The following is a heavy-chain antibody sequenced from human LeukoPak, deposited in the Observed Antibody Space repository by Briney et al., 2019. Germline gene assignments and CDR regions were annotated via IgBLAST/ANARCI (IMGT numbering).Heavy chain of an antibody. V-gene: IGHV4-59*01. CDR1: GGSISSYY. J-gene: IGHJ2*01. CDR2: IYYSGST. D-gene: IGHD5-12*01. CDR3: TRLLQTGVSGYYFDL. Sequence: SETLSLTCTVSGGSISSYYWSWIRQPPGKGLEWIGYIYYSGSTNYNPSLKSRVTISVDTSKNQFSLKLNSVTAADTAVYYCTRLLQTGVSGYYFDLWGRGTLVTVSS.